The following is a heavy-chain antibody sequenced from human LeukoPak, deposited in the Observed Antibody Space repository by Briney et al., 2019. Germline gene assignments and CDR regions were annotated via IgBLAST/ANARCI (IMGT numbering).Heavy chain of an antibody. V-gene: IGHV3-49*04. J-gene: IGHJ6*02. D-gene: IGHD5-18*01. CDR1: GFSFADHA. Sequence: GRSLRLSCTTSGFSFADHAMSWVRQAPGKGLEWVGFIRSKAYRGTTEYAASVKGRFTISRDDSNSIVYLQMNSLKSEDTALYYCARGPIQLWIHNAMDVWGQGATVTVSS. CDR3: ARGPIQLWIHNAMDV. CDR2: IRSKAYRGTT.